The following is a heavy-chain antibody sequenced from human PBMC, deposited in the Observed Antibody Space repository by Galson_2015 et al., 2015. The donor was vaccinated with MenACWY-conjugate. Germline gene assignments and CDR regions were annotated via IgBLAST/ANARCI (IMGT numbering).Heavy chain of an antibody. CDR2: ISSSSSYI. CDR3: ARGDDFWSVPYYYYGMYV. D-gene: IGHD3-3*01. Sequence: SLRLSCAASGFTFSSYSMNWVRQAPGKGLEWVSSISSSSSYIYYADSVKGRFTISSDNAKNSLYLQMNSLRAEDTAVYYCARGDDFWSVPYYYYGMYVWGQGTTVTVSS. V-gene: IGHV3-21*01. J-gene: IGHJ6*02. CDR1: GFTFSSYS.